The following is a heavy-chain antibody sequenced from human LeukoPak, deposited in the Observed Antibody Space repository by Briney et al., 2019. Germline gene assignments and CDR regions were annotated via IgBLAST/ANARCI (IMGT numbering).Heavy chain of an antibody. J-gene: IGHJ4*02. CDR3: ASLGSGSSRIIDFDY. CDR1: GYTFTTYY. D-gene: IGHD3-10*01. CDR2: IDPSGGGT. V-gene: IGHV1-46*01. Sequence: ASVKGSCKASGYTFTTYYMHWVRQAPGQGLEWMGIIDPSGGGTNYAQKFQGRVTMTRDTSTSTVYMELSSLRSEDTAVYYCASLGSGSSRIIDFDYWGQGTLVTVSS.